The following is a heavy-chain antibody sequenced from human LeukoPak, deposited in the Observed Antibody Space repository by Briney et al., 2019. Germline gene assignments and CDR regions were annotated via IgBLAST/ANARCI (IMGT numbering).Heavy chain of an antibody. J-gene: IGHJ4*02. CDR3: AKDTSIGKYCTNGVCSPFDY. D-gene: IGHD2-8*01. V-gene: IGHV3-23*01. CDR1: GFTFSSYA. Sequence: GGSLRLSCAGSGFTFSSYAMSWVRHAPGPGLEWVSVISDSGDYTSYADSVRGRFTISRDNSRNTLYLQMISLRPEDTAVYYCAKDTSIGKYCTNGVCSPFDYWGQGTLVTVSS. CDR2: ISDSGDYT.